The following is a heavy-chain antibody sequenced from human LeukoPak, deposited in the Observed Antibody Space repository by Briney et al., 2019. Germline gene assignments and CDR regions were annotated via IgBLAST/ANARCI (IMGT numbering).Heavy chain of an antibody. Sequence: GGSLRLSCAASGFTFSSYAMSWVRQAPGKGLEWVSVIYSGGSTYYADSVKGRFTISRDNSKNTLYLQMNSLRAEDTAVYYCAKDPGTDWGQGTLVTVSS. CDR1: GFTFSSYA. CDR2: IYSGGST. J-gene: IGHJ4*02. CDR3: AKDPGTD. D-gene: IGHD1-1*01. V-gene: IGHV3-23*03.